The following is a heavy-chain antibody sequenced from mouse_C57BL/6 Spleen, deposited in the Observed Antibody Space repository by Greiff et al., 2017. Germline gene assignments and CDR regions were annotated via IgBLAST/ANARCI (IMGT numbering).Heavy chain of an antibody. J-gene: IGHJ3*01. D-gene: IGHD2-5*01. V-gene: IGHV5-9-1*02. Sequence: EVKVEESGEGLVKPGGSLKLSCAASGFTFSSYAMSWVRQTPEKRLEWVAYISSGGDYIYYADTVKGRFTISRDNARNTLYLQMSSLKSEDTAMYYCTRDPYYSNFAYWGQGTLVTVSA. CDR1: GFTFSSYA. CDR2: ISSGGDYI. CDR3: TRDPYYSNFAY.